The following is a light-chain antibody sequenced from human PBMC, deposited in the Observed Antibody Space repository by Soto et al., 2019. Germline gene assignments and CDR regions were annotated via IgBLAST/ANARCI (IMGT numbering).Light chain of an antibody. CDR2: EVY. CDR1: SSDIAYYNY. J-gene: IGLJ1*01. V-gene: IGLV2-14*01. Sequence: PGQSITISCTATSSDIAYYNYVSWYQHHPGKAPKLIIYEVYNRPSGVSNRFSGSKSGDTASLSISGLQAEDEADYYCISYSASSTPYVFGTGTKVTVL. CDR3: ISYSASSTPYV.